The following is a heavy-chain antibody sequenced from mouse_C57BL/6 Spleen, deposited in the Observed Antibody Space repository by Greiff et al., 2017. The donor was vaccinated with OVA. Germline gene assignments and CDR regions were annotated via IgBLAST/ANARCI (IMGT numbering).Heavy chain of an antibody. V-gene: IGHV1-26*01. J-gene: IGHJ1*03. CDR3: ARGGVTTVVKYFDV. CDR2: INPNNGGT. CDR1: GYTFTDYY. D-gene: IGHD1-1*01. Sequence: VQLQQSGPELVKPGASVKISCKASGYTFTDYYMNWVKQSHGKSLEWIGDINPNNGGTSYNQKFKGKATLTVDKSSSTAYMELRSLTSEDSAVYYCARGGVTTVVKYFDVWGTGTTVTVSS.